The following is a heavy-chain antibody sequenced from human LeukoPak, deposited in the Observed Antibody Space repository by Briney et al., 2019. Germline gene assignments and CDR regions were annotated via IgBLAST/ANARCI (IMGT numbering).Heavy chain of an antibody. CDR1: GLTFSSYG. Sequence: PGGSLRLSCAVSGLTFSSYGFNWVRQAPGKGLEWVAVIAYDGVNKFYGDSVKGRFSLCRDSAKNTVYLQMSSLRVEDTGVYYCAKVGANCSASACHGTWFDPWGQGTLVTVSS. J-gene: IGHJ5*02. CDR3: AKVGANCSASACHGTWFDP. CDR2: IAYDGVNK. D-gene: IGHD2-15*01. V-gene: IGHV3-30*18.